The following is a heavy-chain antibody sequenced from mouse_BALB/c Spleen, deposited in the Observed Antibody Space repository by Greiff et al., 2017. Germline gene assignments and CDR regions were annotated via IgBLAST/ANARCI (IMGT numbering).Heavy chain of an antibody. Sequence: QVQLQQSGAELVRPGTSVKISCKASGYTFTNYWLGWVKQRPGHGLEWIGDIYPGGGYTNYNEKLKGKATLTADTSSSTAYMQLSILTSEDSAVYVCARDSMITTWNAMDYWGQGTSVTVSS. D-gene: IGHD2-4*01. J-gene: IGHJ4*01. CDR3: ARDSMITTWNAMDY. CDR2: IYPGGGYT. CDR1: GYTFTNYW. V-gene: IGHV1-63*02.